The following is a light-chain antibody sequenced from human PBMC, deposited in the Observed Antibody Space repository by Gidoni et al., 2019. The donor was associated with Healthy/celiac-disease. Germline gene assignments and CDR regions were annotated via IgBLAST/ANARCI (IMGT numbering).Light chain of an antibody. CDR1: SSDVGGYNY. CDR2: DVS. CDR3: CSYAGSYSVV. J-gene: IGLJ2*01. Sequence: QPALTQPPSVSGSPGPSVTISCTGTSSDVGGYNYVSCYQQHPGKAPKLMIYDVSKRPSAVPDRFSGSKSGNTASLTISGLQAEDEADYYCCSYAGSYSVVFGGGTKLTVL. V-gene: IGLV2-11*01.